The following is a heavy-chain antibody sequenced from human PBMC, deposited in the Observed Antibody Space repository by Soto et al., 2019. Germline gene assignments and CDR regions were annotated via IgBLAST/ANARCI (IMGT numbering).Heavy chain of an antibody. D-gene: IGHD5-18*01. Sequence: QVQLQESGPGLVKPSQTLSLTCTVSGGSISSGGYYWSWIRQHPGKGLEWIGYIYYSGSTYYNPSLKSRVTRAGDTSKNQFSLKLSSVTAADTAVYYCARAGYSYGSRPDYWGQGTLVTVSS. V-gene: IGHV4-31*03. CDR3: ARAGYSYGSRPDY. CDR1: GGSISSGGYY. J-gene: IGHJ4*02. CDR2: IYYSGST.